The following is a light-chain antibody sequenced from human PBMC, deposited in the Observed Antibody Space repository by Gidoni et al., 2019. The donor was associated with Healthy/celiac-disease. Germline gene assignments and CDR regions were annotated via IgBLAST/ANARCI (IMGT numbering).Light chain of an antibody. CDR2: RNN. CDR3: AAWDDSLSGVV. Sequence: QSVLTHPPSASGTPGQRVTISCSGSCSNIGSNYVYWYQQLPGTAPKLLIYRNNQRPSGVPDRFSGSKSGTSASLAISGLRSEDEADYYCAAWDDSLSGVVFGGGTKLTVL. V-gene: IGLV1-47*01. J-gene: IGLJ2*01. CDR1: CSNIGSNY.